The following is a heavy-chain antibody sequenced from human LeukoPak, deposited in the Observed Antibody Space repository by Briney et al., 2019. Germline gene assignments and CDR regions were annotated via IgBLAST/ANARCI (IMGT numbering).Heavy chain of an antibody. V-gene: IGHV4-34*01. CDR2: INHSGST. J-gene: IGHJ6*03. CDR1: GGSFSGYY. Sequence: PSETLSLTCAVYGGSFSGYYWSWIRQPPGKGLEWIGEINHSGSTNYNPSPKSRVTISVDTSKNQFSLTLSSVTAADTAVYYCSRVSRGEQGISCYMDVWGKGTTVTVSS. D-gene: IGHD3-3*02. CDR3: SRVSRGEQGISCYMDV.